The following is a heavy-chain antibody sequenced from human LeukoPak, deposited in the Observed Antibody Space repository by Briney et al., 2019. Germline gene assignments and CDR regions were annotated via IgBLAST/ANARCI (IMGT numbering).Heavy chain of an antibody. CDR3: ARGIGGYDTSGTPKDWFDP. CDR1: GFTFNTFN. Sequence: GGSLRLSCAASGFTFNTFNMNWVRQAPGKGLEWVSYISPKSNSKYYADSVKGRFTISRDNAKNSLYLQMNSLRAEDTAVYYCARGIGGYDTSGTPKDWFDPWGQGTLVTVSS. V-gene: IGHV3-48*04. CDR2: ISPKSNSK. D-gene: IGHD3-22*01. J-gene: IGHJ5*02.